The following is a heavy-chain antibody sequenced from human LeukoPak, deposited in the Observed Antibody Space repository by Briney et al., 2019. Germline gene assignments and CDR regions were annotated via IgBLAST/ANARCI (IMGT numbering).Heavy chain of an antibody. J-gene: IGHJ4*02. CDR3: ARVVNSGYDYDY. D-gene: IGHD5-12*01. CDR1: GFAFGSEA. CDR2: ITGSGGST. Sequence: LAGGSLRLSCAVSGFAFGSEAMSWVRQAPGKGLEWVSIITGSGGSTYYADSVKGRFTISRDNSKNTLYLQMNSLRAEDTAVYYCARVVNSGYDYDYWGQGTLVTVSS. V-gene: IGHV3-23*01.